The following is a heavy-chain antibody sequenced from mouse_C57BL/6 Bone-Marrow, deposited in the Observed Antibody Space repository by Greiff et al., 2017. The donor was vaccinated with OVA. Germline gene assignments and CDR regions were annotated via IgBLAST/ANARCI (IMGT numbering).Heavy chain of an antibody. CDR1: GFTFSDYG. Sequence: EVQGVESGGGLVQPGGSLKLSCAASGFTFSDYGMAWVRQAPRKGPEWVAFISNLAYSIYYADTVTGRFTISRENAKNTLYLEMSSLRSEDTAMYYCARHELSGFAYWGQGTLVTVSA. CDR2: ISNLAYSI. CDR3: ARHELSGFAY. J-gene: IGHJ3*01. D-gene: IGHD1-3*01. V-gene: IGHV5-15*01.